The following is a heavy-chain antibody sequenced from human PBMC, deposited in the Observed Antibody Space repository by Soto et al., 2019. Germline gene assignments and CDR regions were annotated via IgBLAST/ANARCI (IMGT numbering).Heavy chain of an antibody. J-gene: IGHJ4*02. CDR3: AKDLERWLRFETNYYFDY. Sequence: GGSLRLSCAASGFTFSSYGMHWVRQDPGKGLEWVAVISYDGSNKYYADSVKGRFTISRDNSKNTLYLQMNSLRAEDTAVYYCAKDLERWLRFETNYYFDYWGQGTLVTVSS. CDR1: GFTFSSYG. CDR2: ISYDGSNK. V-gene: IGHV3-30*18. D-gene: IGHD5-12*01.